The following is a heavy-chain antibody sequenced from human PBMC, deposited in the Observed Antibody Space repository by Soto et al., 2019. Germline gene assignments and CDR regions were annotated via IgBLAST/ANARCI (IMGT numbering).Heavy chain of an antibody. CDR2: IIPIFTTT. V-gene: IGHV1-69*12. J-gene: IGHJ3*02. D-gene: IGHD6-13*01. CDR3: AREVAADGTFREDVFDI. Sequence: QVHLVQSGAEEKKPGSSVKVSCKASGGTFSNHAINWVRQAPGQGLEWMGRIIPIFTTTNYAQKFQGRVTITADESTITAYMELSSLKHDDTAVYYCAREVAADGTFREDVFDIWGQGTLVTVSS. CDR1: GGTFSNHA.